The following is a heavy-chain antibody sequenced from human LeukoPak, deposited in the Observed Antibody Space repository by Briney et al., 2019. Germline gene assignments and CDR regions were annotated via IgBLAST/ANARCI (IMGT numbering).Heavy chain of an antibody. CDR2: IYHSGST. CDR3: ARSITMIVGSAFDI. V-gene: IGHV4-59*12. J-gene: IGHJ3*02. Sequence: SETLSLTCTVSGGSISSYYWSWIRQPPGKGLEWIGYIYHSGSTYYNPSLKSRVTISVDRSKNQFSLKLSSVTAADTAVYYCARSITMIVGSAFDIWGQGTMVTVSS. D-gene: IGHD3-22*01. CDR1: GGSISSYY.